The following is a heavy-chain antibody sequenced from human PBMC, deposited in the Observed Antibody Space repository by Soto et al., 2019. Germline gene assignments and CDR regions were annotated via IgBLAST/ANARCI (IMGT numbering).Heavy chain of an antibody. V-gene: IGHV4-34*01. CDR1: GGSFSGYY. D-gene: IGHD3-16*02. J-gene: IGHJ4*02. CDR2: INHSGST. CDR3: AIRYIWGSYRHRDY. Sequence: SETLSLTCAVYGGSFSGYYWSWIRQPPGKGLEWIGEINHSGSTNYNPSLKSRVTISVDTSKNQFSLKLSSVTAADTAVYYCAIRYIWGSYRHRDYWGQGTLVTVSS.